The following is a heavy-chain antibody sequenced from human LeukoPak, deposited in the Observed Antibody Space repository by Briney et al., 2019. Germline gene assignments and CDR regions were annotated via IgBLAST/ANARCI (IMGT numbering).Heavy chain of an antibody. CDR3: AKEGAAPGPDFDY. Sequence: PSETLSFTCTVSGASIRHYYWSWIRQPAGKGLEWIGRIDPSGSTNYNPSLKSRVTMSIDTSKNQFALKLNSVTAADTAVYYCAKEGAAPGPDFDYWGQGTLVIVSS. J-gene: IGHJ4*02. CDR2: IDPSGST. CDR1: GASIRHYY. D-gene: IGHD6-13*01. V-gene: IGHV4-4*07.